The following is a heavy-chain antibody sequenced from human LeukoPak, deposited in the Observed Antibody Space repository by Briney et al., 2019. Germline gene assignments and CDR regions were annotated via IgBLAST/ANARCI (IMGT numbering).Heavy chain of an antibody. CDR3: ASVLAAHLIDY. CDR2: INPNSGGA. J-gene: IGHJ4*02. D-gene: IGHD2-15*01. V-gene: IGHV1-2*02. CDR1: AYTFTNYY. Sequence: ASVKVSCKASAYTFTNYYVHWVRQAPGQGLEWMGWINPNSGGANYAQKFQGRVTMTRDTSISTAYMELSRLRSDDTAVYYCASVLAAHLIDYWGQGTLVTVSS.